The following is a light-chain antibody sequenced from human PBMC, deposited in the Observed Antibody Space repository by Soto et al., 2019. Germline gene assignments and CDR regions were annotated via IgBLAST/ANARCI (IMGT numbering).Light chain of an antibody. J-gene: IGLJ3*02. CDR2: EVS. Sequence: QSALTQPASVSGSPGQSITISCTGTSSDVGTYNYVSWYQQHPGKAPKLMIYEVSDRPSGVSNRFSGSKSGNTASLTISGLQAEDEGDYYCSSYTSSGTHWVFGGGTKLTVL. CDR3: SSYTSSGTHWV. V-gene: IGLV2-14*01. CDR1: SSDVGTYNY.